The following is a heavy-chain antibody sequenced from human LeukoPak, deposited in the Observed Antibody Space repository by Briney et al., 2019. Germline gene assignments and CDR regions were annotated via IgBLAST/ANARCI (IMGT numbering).Heavy chain of an antibody. J-gene: IGHJ4*02. V-gene: IGHV2-70*04. D-gene: IGHD3-10*01. CDR1: RASPSSSRMG. Sequence: SGPALVKPSQTLTLTFILSRASPSSSRMGLSWIRDPPGKALEWLSRIDWADDKFYSTSLKSMLTSSKYTSKNQVVLTMTNMDPVDTATYYCARTRYGSGTYYFDYWGQGTLVTVSS. CDR2: IDWADDK. CDR3: ARTRYGSGTYYFDY.